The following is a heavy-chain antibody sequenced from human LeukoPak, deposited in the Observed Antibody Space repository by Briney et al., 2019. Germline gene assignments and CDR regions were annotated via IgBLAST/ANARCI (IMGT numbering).Heavy chain of an antibody. CDR1: GFTFSSYA. CDR3: ARDSGKYGDYGFDY. Sequence: GGSLRLSCAASGFTFSSYAMHWVRQAPGKGLEWVAVISYDGSNKYYADSVKGRFTSSRDNSKNTLYLQMNSLRAEDTAVYYCARDSGKYGDYGFDYWGQGTLVTVSS. CDR2: ISYDGSNK. D-gene: IGHD4-17*01. J-gene: IGHJ4*02. V-gene: IGHV3-30-3*01.